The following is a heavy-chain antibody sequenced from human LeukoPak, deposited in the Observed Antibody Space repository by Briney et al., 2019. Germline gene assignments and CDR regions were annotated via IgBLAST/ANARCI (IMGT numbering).Heavy chain of an antibody. Sequence: GGSLRLSCATSGFPFSSYAMSWVRQAPGEGLEWVSAISGSGGSTYYADSVKGRFTISRDNSKNTLYLQMDSLRAEDTAVYYCAKDYQRVVVIAFFDYWGQGTLVTVSS. D-gene: IGHD3-22*01. V-gene: IGHV3-23*01. CDR3: AKDYQRVVVIAFFDY. J-gene: IGHJ4*02. CDR2: ISGSGGST. CDR1: GFPFSSYA.